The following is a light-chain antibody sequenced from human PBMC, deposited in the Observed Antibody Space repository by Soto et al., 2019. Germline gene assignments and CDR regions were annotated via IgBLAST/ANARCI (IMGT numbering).Light chain of an antibody. CDR3: MQSKQLPPP. CDR1: QSLLHITGETF. CDR2: EVS. J-gene: IGKJ5*01. V-gene: IGKV2D-29*02. Sequence: DVVMTQTPLSLSVTPGQPASISCKSSQSLLHITGETFLFWYLQKPGQSTQLLIYEVSTRVSGVPDRLSRSGSVTDFTLEISRMETDDVGIYSCMQSKQLPPPFGQVTRLEIX.